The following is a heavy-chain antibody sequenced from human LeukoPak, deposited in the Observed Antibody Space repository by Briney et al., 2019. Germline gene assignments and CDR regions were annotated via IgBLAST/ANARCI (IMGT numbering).Heavy chain of an antibody. CDR2: IFYSGGL. D-gene: IGHD3-10*02. Sequence: SETLSLTCTVWGPYISSSRSHWGSIRQPRAKGLEWYGSIFYSGGLNYTPSLKRRVTISAHAPKNTFSLQLTSVTAAHTSVYFCASMLRAETFIDHWGQGTPVTVSS. CDR3: ASMLRAETFIDH. V-gene: IGHV4-39*02. CDR1: GPYISSSRSH. J-gene: IGHJ4*02.